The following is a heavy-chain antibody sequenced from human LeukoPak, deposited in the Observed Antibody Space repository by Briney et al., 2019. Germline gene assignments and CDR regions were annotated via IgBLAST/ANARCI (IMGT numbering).Heavy chain of an antibody. D-gene: IGHD1-26*01. CDR1: GFTFSSFW. CDR2: IKPDGCEW. J-gene: IGHJ4*02. CDR3: ATGGAARSDQ. Sequence: PGGSLRLSCAASGFTFSSFWMSWVRQAPGKGLEWVAKIKPDGCEWYYVASVKGRFTISRDNAKNSLYLQMNGLRVQDTAVYYCATGGAARSDQGGQGTLVTVSS. V-gene: IGHV3-7*05.